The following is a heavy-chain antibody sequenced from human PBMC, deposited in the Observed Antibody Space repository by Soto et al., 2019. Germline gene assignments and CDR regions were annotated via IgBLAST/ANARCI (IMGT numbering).Heavy chain of an antibody. CDR3: ARTTMVDFSGRVDLRRDAFDI. CDR2: INHSGST. J-gene: IGHJ3*02. V-gene: IGHV4-34*01. Sequence: SETLSLTCAVYGGSFSGYYWSWIRQPPGKGLEWIGEINHSGSTNYNPSLKSRVTISVDTSKNQFSLKLSSVTAADTAVYYCARTTMVDFSGRVDLRRDAFDIWGQGTMVTVSS. CDR1: GGSFSGYY. D-gene: IGHD3-10*01.